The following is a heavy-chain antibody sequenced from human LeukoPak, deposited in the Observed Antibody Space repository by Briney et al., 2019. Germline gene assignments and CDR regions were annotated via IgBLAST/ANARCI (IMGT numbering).Heavy chain of an antibody. J-gene: IGHJ4*02. CDR2: FSGRSGST. CDR3: AKWGDYDVLTGYYVSDF. Sequence: QPGASLRLSCAASGFIFSNYAMYWVRQAPGKGLEWVSAFSGRSGSTYYADSVKGRFTISRDSSKNTLYLQMNSLRADDTAVYYCAKWGDYDVLTGYYVSDFWGQGTLVTVSS. V-gene: IGHV3-23*01. D-gene: IGHD3-9*01. CDR1: GFIFSNYA.